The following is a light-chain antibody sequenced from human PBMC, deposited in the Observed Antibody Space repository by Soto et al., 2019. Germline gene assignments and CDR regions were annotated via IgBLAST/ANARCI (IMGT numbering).Light chain of an antibody. V-gene: IGKV3-15*01. J-gene: IGKJ2*01. CDR2: SAS. CDR3: QQYNKWPNT. Sequence: EVLMTQSPVTLSVSPGESAALSCRASQSISTNLAWYQQKPGQAPRLRIYSASSRATGLPARFSGSGSGTEFTLTISSLQSEDLGVYYCQQYNKWPNTFGQGTRLEMK. CDR1: QSISTN.